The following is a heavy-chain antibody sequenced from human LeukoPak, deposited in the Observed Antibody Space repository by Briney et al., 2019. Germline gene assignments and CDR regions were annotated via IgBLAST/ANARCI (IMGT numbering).Heavy chain of an antibody. CDR3: ARDPPTVVTYYYYGMDV. CDR2: ISSSSTI. Sequence: GGSLRLSCAASGFTFSSYSMNWVRQAPGKGLEWVSYISSSSTIYYADSVKGRFTISRDNAKNSLYLQMNSLRDEDTAVYYCARDPPTVVTYYYYGMDVWGQGTTVTVSS. J-gene: IGHJ6*02. D-gene: IGHD4-23*01. V-gene: IGHV3-48*02. CDR1: GFTFSSYS.